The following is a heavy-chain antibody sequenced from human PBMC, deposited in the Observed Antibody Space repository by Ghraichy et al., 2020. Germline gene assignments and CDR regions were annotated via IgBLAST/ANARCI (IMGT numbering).Heavy chain of an antibody. CDR3: ARGGFFSYAFDV. CDR2: MYLSGST. Sequence: SETLSLTCTVSGDSISSGPYSWSWIRQPPGKGLEWIGYMYLSGSTYYNLSLKSRVTISIDRSKHQFSPKMSSVTAADTAVYYCARGGFFSYAFDVWGQGTMVTVPS. J-gene: IGHJ3*01. CDR1: GDSISSGPYS. D-gene: IGHD2/OR15-2a*01. V-gene: IGHV4-30-2*01.